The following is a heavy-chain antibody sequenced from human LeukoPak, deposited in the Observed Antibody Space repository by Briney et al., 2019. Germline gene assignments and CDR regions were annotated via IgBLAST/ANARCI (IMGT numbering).Heavy chain of an antibody. Sequence: PSETLSLTCTVSGGSISSSSYYWGWIRQPPEKGLEWIGSIYYSGSTYYNPSLKSRVTITVDTSKNQFSLKLSSVTAADTAVYYCASDTPDGPWGQGTLVTVSS. CDR3: ASDTPDGP. V-gene: IGHV4-39*01. D-gene: IGHD2-2*02. CDR1: GGSISSSSYY. CDR2: IYYSGST. J-gene: IGHJ5*02.